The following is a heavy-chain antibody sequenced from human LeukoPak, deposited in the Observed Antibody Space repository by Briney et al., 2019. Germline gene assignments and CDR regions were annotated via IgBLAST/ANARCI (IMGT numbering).Heavy chain of an antibody. CDR2: IIPILGIA. CDR1: GGTFSSYA. Sequence: SVKVSCKASGGTFSSYAISWVRQAPGQGLEWMGRIIPILGIANYAQKFQGRVTITADKSTSTAYMELSSLRSEDTAVYYCARAASSSWYGYYFDYWGQRTLATVSS. J-gene: IGHJ4*02. V-gene: IGHV1-69*04. CDR3: ARAASSSWYGYYFDY. D-gene: IGHD6-13*01.